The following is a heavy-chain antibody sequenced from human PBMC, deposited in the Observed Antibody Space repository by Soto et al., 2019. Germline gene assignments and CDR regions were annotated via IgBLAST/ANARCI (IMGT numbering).Heavy chain of an antibody. Sequence: HVQLVQSGAEVKKPGSSVKVSCKASGGTFSSYAISWVRQSPGQGLEWMGGIIPMFGTANYAQKFQGRVTITADESTSTAYMELSSLRSEDTAVYYCAREVVVAATGWFDPWGQGTLVTVSS. CDR3: AREVVVAATGWFDP. J-gene: IGHJ5*02. D-gene: IGHD2-15*01. CDR2: IIPMFGTA. V-gene: IGHV1-69*12. CDR1: GGTFSSYA.